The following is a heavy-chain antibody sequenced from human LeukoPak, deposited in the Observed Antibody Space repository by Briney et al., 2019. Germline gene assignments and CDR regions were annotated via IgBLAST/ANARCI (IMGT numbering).Heavy chain of an antibody. Sequence: GGSLRLSCAASGFTLDDYGMSWVRQAPGKGLEWVSGINWNGGSTGYVDSVKGRFTISRDNAKNSLFLHMNSLRVEDTALYYCARDRVVVATTTPPYWYFDLWGRGTRVTVSP. CDR2: INWNGGST. CDR1: GFTLDDYG. V-gene: IGHV3-20*04. J-gene: IGHJ2*01. CDR3: ARDRVVVATTTPPYWYFDL. D-gene: IGHD2-15*01.